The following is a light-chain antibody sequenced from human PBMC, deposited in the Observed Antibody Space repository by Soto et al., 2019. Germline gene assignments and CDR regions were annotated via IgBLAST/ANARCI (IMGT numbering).Light chain of an antibody. CDR3: QQYGSSPYT. Sequence: EIVLTQSPGPLSLSPGERATLSCRASQSVSSSYLAWYQQKPGQAPRLLIYGASSRATGIPDRFSGSGSGTDFTLTISRLEPEDFPVYYCQQYGSSPYTFGQGTKLEIK. CDR1: QSVSSSY. V-gene: IGKV3-20*01. J-gene: IGKJ2*01. CDR2: GAS.